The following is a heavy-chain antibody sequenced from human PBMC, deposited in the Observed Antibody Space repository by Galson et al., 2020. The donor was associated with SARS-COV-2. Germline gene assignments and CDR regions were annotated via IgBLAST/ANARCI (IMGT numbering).Heavy chain of an antibody. J-gene: IGHJ5*02. CDR1: GYTFTGYY. CDR2: INPNSGGT. CDR3: ARDIGFGELLNWFDP. Sequence: CKASGYTFTGYYMHWVRQAPGQGLEWMGRINPNSGGTNYAQKFQGRVTMTRDTSISTAYMELSRLRSDDTAVYYCARDIGFGELLNWFDPWGQGTLVTVSS. D-gene: IGHD3-10*01. V-gene: IGHV1-2*06.